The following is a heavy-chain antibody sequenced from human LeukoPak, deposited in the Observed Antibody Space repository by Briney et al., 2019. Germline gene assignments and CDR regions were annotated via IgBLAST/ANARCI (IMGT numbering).Heavy chain of an antibody. CDR1: GYTFTGYY. CDR3: ARGPGYSYGSFWFDP. J-gene: IGHJ5*02. CDR2: INPNSGGT. V-gene: IGHV1-2*02. Sequence: ASVKVSCKASGYTFTGYYMHWVRQAPGQGLEWMEWINPNSGGTNYAQKFQGRVTMTRDTSTSTVYMELSSLRSEDTAVYYCARGPGYSYGSFWFDPWGQGTLVTVSS. D-gene: IGHD5-18*01.